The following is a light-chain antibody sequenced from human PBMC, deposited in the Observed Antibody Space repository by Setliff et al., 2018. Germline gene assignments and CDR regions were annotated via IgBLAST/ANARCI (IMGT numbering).Light chain of an antibody. J-gene: IGLJ1*01. CDR1: TDNIGSFA. Sequence: QSVLTQEASVSGTVGQKVTLSCSGKTDNIGSFAVGWYQQISHGAPKTVMFGNSLPSGIPDRFSGSKSGTTASLTISGLQPEDEADYYCSTWDYSLSAKVLGTGTKVTVL. V-gene: IGLV1-44*01. CDR2: GNS. CDR3: STWDYSLSAKV.